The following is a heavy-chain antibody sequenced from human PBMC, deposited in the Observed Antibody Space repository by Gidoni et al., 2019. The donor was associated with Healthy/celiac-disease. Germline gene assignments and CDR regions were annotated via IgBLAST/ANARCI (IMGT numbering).Heavy chain of an antibody. Sequence: QVQLVQSGAAVKKPGSSVKVSCKASGGTFSSYAISWVRQAPGQGLEWMGGIIPIFGTANYAQKFQGRVTITADESTSTAYMELSSLRSEDTAVYYCASPGGECTNGVCYNYGMDVWGQGTTVTVSS. CDR3: ASPGGECTNGVCYNYGMDV. CDR2: IIPIFGTA. J-gene: IGHJ6*02. V-gene: IGHV1-69*01. CDR1: GGTFSSYA. D-gene: IGHD2-8*01.